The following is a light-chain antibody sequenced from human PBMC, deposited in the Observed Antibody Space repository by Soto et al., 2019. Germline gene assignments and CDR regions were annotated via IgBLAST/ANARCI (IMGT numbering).Light chain of an antibody. V-gene: IGLV2-11*01. Sequence: QSALTQPRSVSGSPGQSVTISCTGTSSDVGGYNYVSWYQQHPGKAPKLMIYDVSKRPSGVPDRFSGSKSGNTASLTISGLQAEDEADYYCCSYAGSHTFEVFGTGTKLTVL. J-gene: IGLJ1*01. CDR1: SSDVGGYNY. CDR2: DVS. CDR3: CSYAGSHTFEV.